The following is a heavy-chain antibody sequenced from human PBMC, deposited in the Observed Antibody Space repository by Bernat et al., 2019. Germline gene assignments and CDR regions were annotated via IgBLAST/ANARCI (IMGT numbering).Heavy chain of an antibody. J-gene: IGHJ6*02. CDR2: INPNSGGT. Sequence: QVQLVQSGAEVKKPGASVKVSCKASGYTFTGYYMHWVRQAPGQGLEWMGWINPNSGGTNYAQKFQGWGTMTRDTSIGTGYMELSRLRSEDTAVYYCARDLGYCSGGGFCDGMDVWGQGTTVTVS. CDR1: GYTFTGYY. V-gene: IGHV1-2*04. CDR3: ARDLGYCSGGGFCDGMDV. D-gene: IGHD2-15*01.